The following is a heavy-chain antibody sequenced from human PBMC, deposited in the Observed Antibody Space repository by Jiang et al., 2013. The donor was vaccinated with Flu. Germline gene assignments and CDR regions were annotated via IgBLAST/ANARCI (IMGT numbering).Heavy chain of an antibody. J-gene: IGHJ5*02. CDR2: IYYSGST. Sequence: GLVKPSQTLSLTCTVSGGSISSGDYYWSWIRQPPGKGLEWIGYIYYSGSTYYNPSLKSRVTISVDTSKNQFSLKLSSVTAADTAVYYCARGPIGYSSSWYAVLDGGTGWFDPWGQGTLVTVSS. CDR1: GGSISSGDYY. CDR3: ARGPIGYSSSWYAVLDGGTGWFDP. D-gene: IGHD6-13*01. V-gene: IGHV4-30-4*01.